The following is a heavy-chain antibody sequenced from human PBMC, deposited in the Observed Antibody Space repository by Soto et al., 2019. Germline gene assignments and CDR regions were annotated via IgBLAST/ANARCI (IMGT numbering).Heavy chain of an antibody. V-gene: IGHV4-34*01. D-gene: IGHD6-19*01. Sequence: TLSLTCAVNGGSFSGYSWTWIRQAPGKGLDWIGEINYTGTTNYSPSLKSRVTLSVDTSKNQFSLELRSVSAADTAVYYCAREGGSGWYYYDYWGHGTLVTVSS. CDR3: AREGGSGWYYYDY. CDR2: INYTGTT. J-gene: IGHJ4*01. CDR1: GGSFSGYS.